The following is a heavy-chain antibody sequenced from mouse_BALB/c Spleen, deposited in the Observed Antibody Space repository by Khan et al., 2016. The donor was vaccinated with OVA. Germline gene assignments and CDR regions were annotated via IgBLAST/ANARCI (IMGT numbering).Heavy chain of an antibody. CDR2: IWAGGST. V-gene: IGHV2-9*02. J-gene: IGHJ1*01. D-gene: IGHD2-1*01. CDR3: ARYYGNYGWYFDV. CDR1: GFSLTSYG. Sequence: VQLLETGPAMVAPSQSLSITCTVSGFSLTSYGVHWVRQPPGKGLEWLGVIWAGGSTNYNSALMSRLSISKDNSKSQVFLKMNSLQTDDTAMYYCARYYGNYGWYFDVWGAGTTVTVSS.